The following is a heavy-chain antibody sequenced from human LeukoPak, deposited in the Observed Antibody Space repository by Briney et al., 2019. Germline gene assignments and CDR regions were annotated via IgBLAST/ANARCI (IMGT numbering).Heavy chain of an antibody. CDR3: AREYVRFFDY. CDR1: GFTFSSYA. Sequence: GGSLRLSCAASGFTFSSYAMHWVRQAPGKGLEWVAVISYDGSNKYYADSVKGRFTISRDNSKNTLYLQMNSLRAEDTAVYYCAREYVRFFDYWAREPWSPSPQ. CDR2: ISYDGSNK. V-gene: IGHV3-30-3*01. J-gene: IGHJ4*02. D-gene: IGHD3-10*02.